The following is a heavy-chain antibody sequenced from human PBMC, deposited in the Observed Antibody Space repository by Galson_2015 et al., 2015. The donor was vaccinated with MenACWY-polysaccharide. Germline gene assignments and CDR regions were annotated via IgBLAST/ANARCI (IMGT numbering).Heavy chain of an antibody. CDR1: GFSFSSYS. D-gene: IGHD3-22*01. J-gene: IGHJ4*02. Sequence: SLRLSCAASGFSFSSYSMNWVRQAPGKGLEWVSSISGSSSYIYYADSVKGRFTISRDNAKNSLYLQMNSLRAEDTAVYYCAKVTMINRPSPFDYWGQGTLVTVSS. V-gene: IGHV3-21*01. CDR2: ISGSSSYI. CDR3: AKVTMINRPSPFDY.